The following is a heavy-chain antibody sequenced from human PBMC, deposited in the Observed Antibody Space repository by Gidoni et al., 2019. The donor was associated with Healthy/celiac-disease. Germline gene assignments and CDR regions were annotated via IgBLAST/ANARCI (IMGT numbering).Heavy chain of an antibody. D-gene: IGHD6-6*01. CDR1: GFSFSSYA. CDR3: AKDLWYSSSSFYFDY. V-gene: IGHV3-23*01. J-gene: IGHJ4*02. Sequence: EVQLLESGGGLVQPGGSLRPSCAASGFSFSSYAMSWVRQAPGKGLEWVSAISGSGGSTYYADSVKGRFTISRDNSKNTLYLQMNSLRAEDTAVYYCAKDLWYSSSSFYFDYWGQGTLVTVSS. CDR2: ISGSGGST.